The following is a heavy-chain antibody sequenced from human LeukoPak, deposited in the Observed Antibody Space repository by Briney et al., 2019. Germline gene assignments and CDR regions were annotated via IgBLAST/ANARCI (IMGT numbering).Heavy chain of an antibody. CDR2: IRYDGSNK. D-gene: IGHD4-17*01. V-gene: IGHV3-30*02. CDR1: GFTFDDYG. Sequence: GGSLRLSCAASGFTFDDYGMHWVRQAPGKGLEWVAFIRYDGSNKYYADSVKGRFTISRDNSKNTLYLQMNSLRAEDTAVYYCVTAPYGDYYYYMDVWGKGTTATISS. J-gene: IGHJ6*03. CDR3: VTAPYGDYYYYMDV.